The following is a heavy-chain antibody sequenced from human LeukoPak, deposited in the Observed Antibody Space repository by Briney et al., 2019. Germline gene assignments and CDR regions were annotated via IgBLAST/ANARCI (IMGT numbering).Heavy chain of an antibody. Sequence: GGSLRLSCSASGFTFISYAIHWVRQAPGRGLEYVSAISNNGGSKYYADSVKGRFTISRDNSKNTLYLQMSSLRAEDTAVYYCVKGGYSSSWSLFDYWGQGTLVTVSS. CDR1: GFTFISYA. J-gene: IGHJ4*02. D-gene: IGHD6-13*01. CDR3: VKGGYSSSWSLFDY. CDR2: ISNNGGSK. V-gene: IGHV3-64D*06.